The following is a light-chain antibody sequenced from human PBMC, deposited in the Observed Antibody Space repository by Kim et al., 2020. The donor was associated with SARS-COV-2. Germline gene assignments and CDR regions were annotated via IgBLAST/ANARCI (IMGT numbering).Light chain of an antibody. Sequence: GERATLGWRASQSRSVDVGWYQHKPGQAPRLLIYDASDRATGIPDRFSGSGSGTDFTLTISSLEPEDFAIYYCQQRNNWPPAVTFGGGTKVDIK. CDR2: DAS. V-gene: IGKV3-11*01. J-gene: IGKJ4*01. CDR1: QSRSVD. CDR3: QQRNNWPPAVT.